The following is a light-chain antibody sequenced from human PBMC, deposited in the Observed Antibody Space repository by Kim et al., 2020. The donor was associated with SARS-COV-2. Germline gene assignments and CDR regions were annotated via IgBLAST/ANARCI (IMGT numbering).Light chain of an antibody. CDR3: QVWDGRSDHWV. CDR2: YDS. Sequence: ELTQPPSVPVAPGQTARITCGGNDIGTKGVHWYQQKTGQAPVLVISYDSDRPSGIPERFSGSNSGNTATLTISRVEAGDEADYYCQVWDGRSDHWVFGGGTKVTVL. J-gene: IGLJ3*02. CDR1: DIGTKG. V-gene: IGLV3-21*04.